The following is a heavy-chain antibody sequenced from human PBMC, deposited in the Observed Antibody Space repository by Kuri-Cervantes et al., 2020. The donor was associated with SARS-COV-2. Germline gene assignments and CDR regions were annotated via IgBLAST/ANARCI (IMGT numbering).Heavy chain of an antibody. Sequence: GGSLRLSCTASGFTFGDYAMSWFRQAPGKGLEWVGFIRSKAYGGTTEYAASVKGRFTISRDDSKSIAYLQMNSLKTEDTAVYYCTRATRVAIAIPFWFDPWGQGTLVTVSS. D-gene: IGHD2-21*01. CDR3: TRATRVAIAIPFWFDP. V-gene: IGHV3-49*03. CDR2: IRSKAYGGTT. CDR1: GFTFGDYA. J-gene: IGHJ5*02.